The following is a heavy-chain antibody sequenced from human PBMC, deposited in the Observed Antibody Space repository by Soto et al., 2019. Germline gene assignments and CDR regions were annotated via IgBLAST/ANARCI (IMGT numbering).Heavy chain of an antibody. CDR2: IDPSDSYT. CDR1: GYRFTSYW. V-gene: IGHV5-10-1*01. J-gene: IGHJ5*02. CDR3: ARHIVGATEWFDP. D-gene: IGHD1-26*01. Sequence: GESLKISCKGSGYRFTSYWISWVRQMPGKGLEWMGRIDPSDSYTYYSPSFQGHVTISADKSITTAYLQWNSLKASDTAMYYGARHIVGATEWFDPWGQGTLVTVSS.